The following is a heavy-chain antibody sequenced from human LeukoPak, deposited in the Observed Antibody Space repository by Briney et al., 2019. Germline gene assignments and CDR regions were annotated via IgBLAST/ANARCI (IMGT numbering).Heavy chain of an antibody. V-gene: IGHV3-7*03. CDR2: IKEDGSDK. Sequence: GGSLRISCAASGFTFSNYWMSWVRQAPGKGLEWVANIKEDGSDKYYVDSVKGRFTISRDHAKDSLYLQMNSLRVEDTAVYYWATGLLEHWGQGDPVTVSS. CDR3: ATGLLEH. CDR1: GFTFSNYW. D-gene: IGHD2-21*01. J-gene: IGHJ1*01.